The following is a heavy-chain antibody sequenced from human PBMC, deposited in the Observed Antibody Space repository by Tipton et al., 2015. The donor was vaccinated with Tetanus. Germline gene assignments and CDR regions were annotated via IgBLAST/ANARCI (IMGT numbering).Heavy chain of an antibody. Sequence: SLRLSCEVSGFTFANYRMNWVRQAPGKGLEWLSSISSASSYISYAATVKGRFTISRDNARNSLYLQMNSLRAEDTAVYYCARDLRNYYDSSGYSDYWGQGTLVTVSS. V-gene: IGHV3-21*01. CDR3: ARDLRNYYDSSGYSDY. J-gene: IGHJ4*02. D-gene: IGHD3-22*01. CDR2: ISSASSYI. CDR1: GFTFANYR.